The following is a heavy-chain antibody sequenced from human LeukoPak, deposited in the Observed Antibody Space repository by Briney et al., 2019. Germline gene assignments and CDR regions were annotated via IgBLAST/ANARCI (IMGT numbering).Heavy chain of an antibody. CDR3: ARADGRVIRSIDY. Sequence: PSETLSLTCTVSGGSISSSSYYWGWIRQPPGKGLEWIGSIYYSGSTYYNPSLKSRVTISVDKSKNQFSLKLSSVTAADTAVYYCARADGRVIRSIDYWGQGTLVTVSS. CDR2: IYYSGST. CDR1: GGSISSSSYY. D-gene: IGHD3-22*01. V-gene: IGHV4-39*07. J-gene: IGHJ4*02.